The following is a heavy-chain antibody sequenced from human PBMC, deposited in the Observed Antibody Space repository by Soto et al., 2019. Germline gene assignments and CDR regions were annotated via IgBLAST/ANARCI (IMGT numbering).Heavy chain of an antibody. J-gene: IGHJ6*02. CDR2: IIPIFGTA. CDR3: ASTGYSGYGSMDV. V-gene: IGHV1-69*06. Sequence: SVKVSCKASGGTFSSYAISWVRQAPGQGLEWMGGIIPIFGTANYAQKFQGRVTITADKSTSTAYMELSSLRSEDTAVYYCASTGYSGYGSMDVWGQGTTVTVSS. CDR1: GGTFSSYA. D-gene: IGHD5-12*01.